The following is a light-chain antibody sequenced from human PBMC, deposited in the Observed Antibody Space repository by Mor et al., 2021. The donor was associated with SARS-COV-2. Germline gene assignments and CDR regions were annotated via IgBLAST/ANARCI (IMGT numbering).Light chain of an antibody. V-gene: IGKV4-1*01. CDR1: QSVLHSSHNKNY. J-gene: IGKJ4*01. CDR2: WAS. CDR3: QQYYSTPLT. Sequence: SSQSVLHSSHNKNYLAWYQQKPGQPPKLLIYWASTREYGVPDRFSGSGSGTDFTLTISSLQAEDVAVYYCQQYYSTPLTFGGGTK.